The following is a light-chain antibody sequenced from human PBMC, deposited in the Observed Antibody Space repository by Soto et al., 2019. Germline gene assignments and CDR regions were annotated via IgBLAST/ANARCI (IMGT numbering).Light chain of an antibody. CDR3: QQYNEWPPFT. CDR1: QSVSSN. J-gene: IGKJ5*01. V-gene: IGKV3D-15*01. Sequence: EIVMTQSPATLSVSPGERATLSCRASQSVSSNLAWYQQKPGQAPRLLIYGASSRVPGIPDRFSGSGSGTDFTLTISRLEPEDFAVYYCQQYNEWPPFTFGQGTRLEIK. CDR2: GAS.